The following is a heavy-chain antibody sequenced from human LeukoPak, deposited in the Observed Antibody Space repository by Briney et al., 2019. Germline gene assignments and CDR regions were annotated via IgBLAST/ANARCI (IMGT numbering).Heavy chain of an antibody. V-gene: IGHV3-30*02. J-gene: IGHJ4*02. CDR2: IRYDGSNK. CDR3: AKDRGPSGYDHFDY. Sequence: PGGSLRLSCAASGFTFSSYWMHWVRQAPGKGLEWVAFIRYDGSNKYYADSVKGRFTISRDNSKNTLYLQMNSLRAEDTAVYYCAKDRGPSGYDHFDYWGQGTLVTVSS. D-gene: IGHD5-12*01. CDR1: GFTFSSYW.